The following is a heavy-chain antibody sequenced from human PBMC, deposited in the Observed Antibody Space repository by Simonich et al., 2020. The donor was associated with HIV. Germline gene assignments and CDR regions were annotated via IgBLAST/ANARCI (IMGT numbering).Heavy chain of an antibody. V-gene: IGHV4-34*01. Sequence: QVQLQQWGAGLLKPSETLSLTCAVYGGSFSGYYWSCISQPPGKGLEWIGEINHSGSTNYNPSLKSRVTISVDTSKNQFSLKLSSVTAADTAVYYCARGFYQRLYYFDYWGQGTLVTVSS. CDR1: GGSFSGYY. CDR3: ARGFYQRLYYFDY. CDR2: INHSGST. J-gene: IGHJ4*02. D-gene: IGHD2-2*01.